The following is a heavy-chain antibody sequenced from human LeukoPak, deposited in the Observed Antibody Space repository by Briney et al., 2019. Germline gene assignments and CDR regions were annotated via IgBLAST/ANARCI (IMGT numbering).Heavy chain of an antibody. V-gene: IGHV3-11*01. CDR2: ISSSGSTI. CDR1: GFTFSDYY. CDR3: ARDPHYYYYGLDV. J-gene: IGHJ6*02. Sequence: GGSLRLFCAASGFTFSDYYMSWIRQAPGKGLEWVSYISSSGSTIYYADSVKGRFTISRDNAKNSLYLQMNSVRAEDTAVYYCARDPHYYYYGLDVWGQGTTVTVSS.